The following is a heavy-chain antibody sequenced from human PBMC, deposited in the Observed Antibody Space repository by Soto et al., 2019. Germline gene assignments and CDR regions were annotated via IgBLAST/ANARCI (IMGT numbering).Heavy chain of an antibody. CDR2: IVPIFGTT. Sequence: QVQLVQSGAEVKKPGSSVKVSCKVSGGTFSNYAIDWVRLAPGHGLEWMGGIVPIFGTTYYTQKFQGRATIIADDSTTTADLEMSSLRSEDTAIYYCARVEAVAGLYNYHGLDVWRQGTAVTVSS. V-gene: IGHV1-69*12. J-gene: IGHJ6*02. D-gene: IGHD6-19*01. CDR3: ARVEAVAGLYNYHGLDV. CDR1: GGTFSNYA.